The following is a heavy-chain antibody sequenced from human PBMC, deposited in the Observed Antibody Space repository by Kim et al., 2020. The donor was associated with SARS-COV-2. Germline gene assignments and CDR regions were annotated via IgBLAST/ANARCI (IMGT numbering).Heavy chain of an antibody. CDR1: GFTFSSYA. D-gene: IGHD1-26*01. CDR2: ISYDGSNK. J-gene: IGHJ4*02. Sequence: GGSLRLSCAASGFTFSSYAMHWVRQAPGKGLEWVAVISYDGSNKYYADSVKGRFTISRDNSKNTLYLQMNSLRAEDTAVYYCASNRPNSGSLLFDYWGQGTLVTVSS. V-gene: IGHV3-30*04. CDR3: ASNRPNSGSLLFDY.